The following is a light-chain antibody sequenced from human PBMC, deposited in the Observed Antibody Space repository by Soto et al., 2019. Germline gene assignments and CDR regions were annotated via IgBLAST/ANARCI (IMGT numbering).Light chain of an antibody. Sequence: KVMTQSPSTVSVSPGERATLSFRASQTISPNLAWYLQRRGQAPRLLIYGASSRATGIPDRFSGSGSGTDFTLTISRLEPEDFAVYYCQQYGSSRTWTFGQGTKV. CDR1: QTISPN. J-gene: IGKJ1*01. CDR2: GAS. V-gene: IGKV3-20*01. CDR3: QQYGSSRTWT.